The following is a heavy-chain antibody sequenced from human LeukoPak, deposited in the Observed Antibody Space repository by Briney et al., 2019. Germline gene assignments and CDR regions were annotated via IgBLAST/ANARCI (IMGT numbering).Heavy chain of an antibody. CDR1: GFTSSSYG. V-gene: IGHV3-33*01. J-gene: IGHJ6*02. CDR2: IWYDGSNK. D-gene: IGHD5-12*01. Sequence: PGGSLRLSCAASGFTSSSYGMHWVRQAPGKGLEWVAVIWYDGSNKYYADSVKGRFTISRDNSKNTLYLQMNSLRAEDTAVYYCARDGFYYYYYGMDVWGQGTTVTVSS. CDR3: ARDGFYYYYYGMDV.